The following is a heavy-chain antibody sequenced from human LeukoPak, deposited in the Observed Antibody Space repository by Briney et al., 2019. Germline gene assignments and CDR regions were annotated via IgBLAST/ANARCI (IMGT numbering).Heavy chain of an antibody. CDR2: INSNSCGT. D-gene: IGHD2-21*02. CDR3: TIVVVTVIRHVSDDF. V-gene: IGHV1-2*06. J-gene: IGHJ4*02. Sequence: ASVKVSCKASGYTFTGYDMHWVRQAPGQGLEWMGRINSNSCGTNYAQKIQGRVTMTRDTSISTTYMELSRLRSDDTAVYDCTIVVVTVIRHVSDDFWGQGTLITVSS. CDR1: GYTFTGYD.